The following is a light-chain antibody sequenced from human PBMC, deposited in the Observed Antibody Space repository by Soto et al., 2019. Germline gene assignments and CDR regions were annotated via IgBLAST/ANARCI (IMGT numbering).Light chain of an antibody. CDR3: QVWDSSSDHVL. J-gene: IGLJ2*01. CDR1: NIGSKS. CDR2: YDS. Sequence: SYELTQPPSVSVAPGKTARITCGGNNIGSKSVHWYQQKSGQAPVVVIYYDSDRPSGIPERFSGSNSGNTATLTISRVEGGDEADYYCQVWDSSSDHVLFGGGTKLTVL. V-gene: IGLV3-21*04.